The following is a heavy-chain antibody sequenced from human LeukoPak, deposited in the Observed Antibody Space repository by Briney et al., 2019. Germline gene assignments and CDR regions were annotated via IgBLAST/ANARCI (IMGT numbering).Heavy chain of an antibody. CDR2: ISDSGGHT. CDR1: GFTFSGFA. V-gene: IGHV3-23*01. Sequence: PGGSLRLSCSASGFTFSGFAMGWVRQAPGKGLEWVSAISDSGGHTYYADSVKGRFTISRDNSKNTLHLQMDSLRVEDTAVYYCAKELALTKPYDYWGQGTLVTVSS. D-gene: IGHD3-9*01. J-gene: IGHJ4*02. CDR3: AKELALTKPYDY.